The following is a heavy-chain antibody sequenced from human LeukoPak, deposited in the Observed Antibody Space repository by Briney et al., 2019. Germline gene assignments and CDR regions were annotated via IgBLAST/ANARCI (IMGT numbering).Heavy chain of an antibody. CDR3: ARLRGGIYSSRDAFDI. Sequence: ASVKVSCKASGYTFTSNGVSWVRRAPGQGLEWLAWISPYDGDTNYTPDLQGRVTLSTDTSTSTAYMELTSLRSDDTAVYYCARLRGGIYSSRDAFDIWGQATMVTVSS. CDR2: ISPYDGDT. V-gene: IGHV1-18*04. J-gene: IGHJ3*02. D-gene: IGHD2-2*01. CDR1: GYTFTSNG.